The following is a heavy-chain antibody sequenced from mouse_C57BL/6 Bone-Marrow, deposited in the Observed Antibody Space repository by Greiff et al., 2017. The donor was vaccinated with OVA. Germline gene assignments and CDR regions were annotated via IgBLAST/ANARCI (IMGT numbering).Heavy chain of an antibody. CDR3: ARSSPVCYYSSSPFAY. D-gene: IGHD1-1*01. V-gene: IGHV1-82*01. Sequence: QVQLQQSGPELVKPGASVKISCKASGYAFSSSWMNWVKQRPGKGLEWIGRIYPGDGDTNYNGKFKGKATLTAAKSSSTAYMQHSSLTSEDSAVYFCARSSPVCYYSSSPFAYWGQGTLVTVSA. J-gene: IGHJ3*01. CDR2: IYPGDGDT. CDR1: GYAFSSSW.